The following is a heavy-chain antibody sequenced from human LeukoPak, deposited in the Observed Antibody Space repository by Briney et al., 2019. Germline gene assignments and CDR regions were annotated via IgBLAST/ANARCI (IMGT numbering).Heavy chain of an antibody. CDR3: ARDGQGAGKTFDY. Sequence: ASVKVSCKASGYTFTDYYMHWVRQAPGQGLEWMGWINPKSGGTKYAQKFQGRVTMTRDTSISTAYMDLSRLRSDDTAMYYCARDGQGAGKTFDYWGQGTPVTVSS. CDR1: GYTFTDYY. D-gene: IGHD6-13*01. CDR2: INPKSGGT. J-gene: IGHJ4*02. V-gene: IGHV1-2*02.